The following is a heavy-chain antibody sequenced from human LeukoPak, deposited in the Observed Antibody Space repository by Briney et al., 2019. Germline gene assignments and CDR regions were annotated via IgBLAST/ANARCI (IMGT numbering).Heavy chain of an antibody. V-gene: IGHV4-38-2*01. CDR1: GYSISSGYY. Sequence: TSETLSLTCAVSGYSISSGYYWGWIRQPAGKGLEWIGRIYTSGSINYNPSLKSRVTMSVDTSKNQFSLKLNSVTAADTAVYFCARVTGSSWSYWYFDLWGRGTLVTVSS. D-gene: IGHD6-13*01. CDR3: ARVTGSSWSYWYFDL. J-gene: IGHJ2*01. CDR2: IYTSGSI.